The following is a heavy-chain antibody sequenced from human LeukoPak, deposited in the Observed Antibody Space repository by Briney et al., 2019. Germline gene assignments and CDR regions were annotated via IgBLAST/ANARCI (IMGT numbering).Heavy chain of an antibody. CDR3: AKDFSEVVVIYCLDN. CDR1: GFTFTRYG. V-gene: IGHV3-30*02. J-gene: IGHJ4*02. CDR2: IRDDGSNE. D-gene: IGHD3-22*01. Sequence: GGSLRLSCAASGFTFTRYGMHWVRQAPGKGLEWVAFIRDDGSNEYYADSVKGRFTISRDNSKNTLYLQMNSLRAEDAAVYYCAKDFSEVVVIYCLDNWGQGTLDTVSS.